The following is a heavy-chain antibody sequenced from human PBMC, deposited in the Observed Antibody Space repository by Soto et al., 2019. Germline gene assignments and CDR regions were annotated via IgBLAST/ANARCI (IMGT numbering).Heavy chain of an antibody. Sequence: SETLSLTCTVSGGSISDDTYYWGWIRQPPGKGLEWIGYIYYSGSTNYNPSLKSRVTISVDTSKNQFSLKLSSVTAADTAVYYCARLWFGEPVDYWGQGTLVTVSS. CDR3: ARLWFGEPVDY. CDR2: IYYSGST. CDR1: GGSISDDTYY. D-gene: IGHD3-10*01. V-gene: IGHV4-61*05. J-gene: IGHJ4*02.